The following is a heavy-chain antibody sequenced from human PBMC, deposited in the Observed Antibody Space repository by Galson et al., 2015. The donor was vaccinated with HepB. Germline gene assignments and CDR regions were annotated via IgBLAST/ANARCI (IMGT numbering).Heavy chain of an antibody. CDR3: ARVRTTGRTFHFDH. CDR2: SRNKGNNCPT. V-gene: IGHV3-72*01. CDR1: GFTFSDYC. Sequence: SLRLSCAASGFTFSDYCVDWVRQAPGKGLEWVGRSRNKGNNCPTQYAASVKGRFTISRDDSKNSLYLQMNSLKTEDTAVYYCARVRTTGRTFHFDHWGQGTLVTVSS. D-gene: IGHD1-1*01. J-gene: IGHJ4*02.